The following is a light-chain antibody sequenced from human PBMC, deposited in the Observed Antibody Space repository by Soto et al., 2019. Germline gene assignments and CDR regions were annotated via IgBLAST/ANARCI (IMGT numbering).Light chain of an antibody. J-gene: IGKJ1*01. V-gene: IGKV1-5*03. Sequence: DIQRTQSPSTLSGSVGDSVTITCRASQTISSWLAWYQQKPGKAPKLLIYKASTLKSGVPSRFSGSGSGTEFTLTISSLQTDDFATYDCQHYNSYSEAFGQGTKVEIK. CDR1: QTISSW. CDR3: QHYNSYSEA. CDR2: KAS.